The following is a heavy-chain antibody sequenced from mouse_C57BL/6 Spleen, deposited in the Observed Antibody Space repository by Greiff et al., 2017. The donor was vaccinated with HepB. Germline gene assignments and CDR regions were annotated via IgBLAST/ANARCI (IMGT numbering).Heavy chain of an antibody. CDR2: INPNNGGT. D-gene: IGHD1-1*02. Sequence: EVQLQQSGPELVKPGASVKISCKASGYTFTDYYMNWVKQSHGKSLEWIGDINPNNGGTSYNQKFKGKATLTVDKSSSTAYMELRSLTSEDSAVYYCARWYTGYWGQGTTLTVSS. J-gene: IGHJ2*01. CDR1: GYTFTDYY. V-gene: IGHV1-26*01. CDR3: ARWYTGY.